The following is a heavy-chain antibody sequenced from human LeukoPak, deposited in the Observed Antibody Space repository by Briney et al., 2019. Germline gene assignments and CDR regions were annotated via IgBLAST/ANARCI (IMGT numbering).Heavy chain of an antibody. CDR3: ARRIRYYYYMDV. J-gene: IGHJ6*03. CDR2: INHSGST. CDR1: GGSFSGYY. V-gene: IGHV4-34*01. D-gene: IGHD2-21*01. Sequence: PSETLSLTCAVYGGSFSGYYWSWIRQPPGKGLEWIGEINHSGSTNYNPSPKSRVTISVDTSKNQFSLKLSSVTAADTAVYYCARRIRYYYYMDVWGKGTTVTISS.